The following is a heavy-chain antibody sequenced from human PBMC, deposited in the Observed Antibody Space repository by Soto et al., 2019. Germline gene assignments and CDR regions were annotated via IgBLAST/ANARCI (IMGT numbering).Heavy chain of an antibody. CDR1: GGSISSSSYY. V-gene: IGHV4-39*01. CDR3: ARHAYDSSGYLPYYYYGMDV. J-gene: IGHJ6*02. CDR2: IYYSGST. Sequence: QLQLQESGPGLVKPSETLSLTCTVSGGSISSSSYYWGWIRQPPGKGLEWIGSIYYSGSTYYNPSLKSRVTISVDTSKNQFSLKLSSVTAADTAVYYCARHAYDSSGYLPYYYYGMDVWGQGTTVTVSS. D-gene: IGHD3-22*01.